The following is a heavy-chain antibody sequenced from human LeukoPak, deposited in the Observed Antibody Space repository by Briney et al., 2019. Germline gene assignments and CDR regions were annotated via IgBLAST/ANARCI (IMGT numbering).Heavy chain of an antibody. Sequence: SETLSLTCTVSGYSISTGYYWDWIRQPPGKGLEWIGTFYHSGSTYYNPSLKSRVTISVDTSKNQFSLKLSSVTAADTAVYYCARYGYCSGGSCYYYYYMDVWGKGTTVTISS. J-gene: IGHJ6*03. V-gene: IGHV4-38-2*02. D-gene: IGHD2-15*01. CDR3: ARYGYCSGGSCYYYYYMDV. CDR2: FYHSGST. CDR1: GYSISTGYY.